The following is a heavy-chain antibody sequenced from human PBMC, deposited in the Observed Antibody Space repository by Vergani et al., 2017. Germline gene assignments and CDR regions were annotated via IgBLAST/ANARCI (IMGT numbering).Heavy chain of an antibody. CDR2: ISYDGSNK. CDR3: ARSYSISDAFDI. Sequence: QVQLVESGGGVVQPGRSLRLSCAASGFTFMTYPMHWVRQAPGKGLEWVAVISYDGSNKYYADSVKGRFTISRDNSKNTLYLQMNSLRADDTALYYCARSYSISDAFDIWGQGTVVTVSS. CDR1: GFTFMTYP. V-gene: IGHV3-30*04. D-gene: IGHD3-10*01. J-gene: IGHJ3*02.